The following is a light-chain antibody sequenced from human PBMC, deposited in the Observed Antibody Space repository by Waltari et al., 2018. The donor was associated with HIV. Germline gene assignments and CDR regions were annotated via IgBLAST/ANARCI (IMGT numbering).Light chain of an antibody. Sequence: QSVLTQPPSASGTPGQRVTISCSGSSSNIGSNIVNWYQQLPGTAPKHLIYRNNQRPSGGPDRFSGSKSGTSASLAISGLQSEDDADYYCAAWDDSLNGAVFGGGTKLTVL. CDR1: SSNIGSNI. V-gene: IGLV1-44*01. CDR3: AAWDDSLNGAV. J-gene: IGLJ3*02. CDR2: RNN.